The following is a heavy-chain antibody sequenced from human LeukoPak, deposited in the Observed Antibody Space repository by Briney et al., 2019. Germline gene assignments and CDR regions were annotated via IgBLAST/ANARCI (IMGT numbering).Heavy chain of an antibody. D-gene: IGHD4-23*01. CDR2: VFYTGYT. CDR1: GGSINNYY. Sequence: PSETLSLTSTVSGGSINNYYWSWVRQPPGKGLEWIGYVFYTGYTHYNPSLKSRVTISVDTSKNQFSLKLSSVTAADTAVYYCAREHDYGGNSYYWGQGTLVTVSS. V-gene: IGHV4-59*01. J-gene: IGHJ4*02. CDR3: AREHDYGGNSYY.